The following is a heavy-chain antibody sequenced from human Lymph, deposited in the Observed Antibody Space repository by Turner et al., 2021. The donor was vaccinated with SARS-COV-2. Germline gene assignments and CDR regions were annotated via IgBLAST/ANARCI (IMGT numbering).Heavy chain of an antibody. Sequence: EVQLVESGGGVVQTGGSLRLSCAASVFTFADYAMHWVRQAPGKGLEWVSLISGDGGGTYYADSVKGRFTISRDNSKNSLSLQMNSLRAEDTALYYCAKDPGYCSGGSCYSRTYFDFWGQGTLVTVSA. J-gene: IGHJ4*02. CDR1: VFTFADYA. D-gene: IGHD2-15*01. V-gene: IGHV3-43*02. CDR3: AKDPGYCSGGSCYSRTYFDF. CDR2: ISGDGGGT.